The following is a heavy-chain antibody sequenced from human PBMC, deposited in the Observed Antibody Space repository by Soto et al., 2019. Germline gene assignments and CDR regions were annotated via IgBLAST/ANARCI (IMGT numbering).Heavy chain of an antibody. CDR3: ATYSSSYFEDRSFDY. V-gene: IGHV1-69*02. CDR1: GGTFSSYT. CDR2: IIPILGIA. Sequence: SVKVSCKASGGTFSSYTISWVRQAPGQGLEWMGRIIPILGIANYAQKFQGRVTITADKSTSTAYMELSSLRSEDTAVYYCATYSSSYFEDRSFDYWGQGTLVTVSS. D-gene: IGHD6-6*01. J-gene: IGHJ4*02.